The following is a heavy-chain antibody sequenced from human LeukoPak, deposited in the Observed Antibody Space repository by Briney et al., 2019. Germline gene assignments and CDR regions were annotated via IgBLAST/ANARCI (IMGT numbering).Heavy chain of an antibody. CDR1: GFTFRSHW. D-gene: IGHD3-16*01. J-gene: IGHJ4*02. CDR2: IYSGGGT. CDR3: ARSRGTFLPHDY. V-gene: IGHV3-66*01. Sequence: WGSLRLSCAASGFTFRSHWMSLVGQAPGTPLEGVSVIYSGGGTYYADSVKGRFTISRDNSKNTVYLQMNSLRVEDTAVYYCARSRGTFLPHDYWGQGTLVTVSS.